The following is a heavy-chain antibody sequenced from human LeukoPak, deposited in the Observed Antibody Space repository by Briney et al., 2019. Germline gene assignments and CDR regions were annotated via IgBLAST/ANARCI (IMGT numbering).Heavy chain of an antibody. Sequence: ASVKVSCKASGYIFTSFGISWVPQAPGQGREGMGWISAYNGNTNYAQKLQGRVTMTTDTSTSTAYMELRSLRSDDTAVYYRARGGDYGDYQTDYWGQGTLVTVSS. V-gene: IGHV1-18*01. D-gene: IGHD4-17*01. CDR3: ARGGDYGDYQTDY. CDR2: ISAYNGNT. CDR1: GYIFTSFG. J-gene: IGHJ4*02.